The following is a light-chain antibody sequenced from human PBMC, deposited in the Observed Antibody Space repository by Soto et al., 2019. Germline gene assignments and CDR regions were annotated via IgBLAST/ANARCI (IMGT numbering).Light chain of an antibody. CDR3: QQYDSYPRT. J-gene: IGKJ1*01. CDR2: GAS. Sequence: DIQMTQSPSSLSASVGDRVTITCRASQGVSNHLAWLQQKPGKGPKSLIYGASSLQSGVPSRFSGSGYGTDFTLTISSLQPEDFATYYCQQYDSYPRTFGQGTKVEIK. V-gene: IGKV1-16*01. CDR1: QGVSNH.